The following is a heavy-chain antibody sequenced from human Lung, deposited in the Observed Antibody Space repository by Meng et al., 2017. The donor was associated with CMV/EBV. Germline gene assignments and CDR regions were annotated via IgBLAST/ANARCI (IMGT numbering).Heavy chain of an antibody. V-gene: IGHV4-4*02. CDR1: GDSITNHNW. CDR3: LRRSGGSV. J-gene: IGHJ1*01. Sequence: QVQLRDPGPALLKPSETLSLTCAVSGDSITNHNWWAWVRQPPGKGLEWIGEIPHRGSSAYNPSLKSRVSMSIDKSKNQFSLKLTSVTAADTAVYHCLRRSGGSVWGQGTLVTVSS. D-gene: IGHD3-10*01. CDR2: IPHRGSS.